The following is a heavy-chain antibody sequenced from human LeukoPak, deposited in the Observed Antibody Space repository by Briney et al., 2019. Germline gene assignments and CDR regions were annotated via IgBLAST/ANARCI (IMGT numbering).Heavy chain of an antibody. CDR1: GFTFSSYG. Sequence: GGSLRLSCAASGFTFSSYGMHWVRQAPGKGLEWVAVISYDGSNKYYADSVKGRFTISRDNSKNTLYLQMNSLRAEDTAVYYCAKDYYDSSGYYISYYYGMDVWGQGTTVTVSS. CDR3: AKDYYDSSGYYISYYYGMDV. J-gene: IGHJ6*02. D-gene: IGHD3-22*01. V-gene: IGHV3-30*18. CDR2: ISYDGSNK.